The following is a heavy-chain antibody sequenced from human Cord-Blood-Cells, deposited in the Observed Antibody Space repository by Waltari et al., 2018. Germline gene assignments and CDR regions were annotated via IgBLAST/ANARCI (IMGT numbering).Heavy chain of an antibody. CDR2: INHSGST. CDR1: GGSFGGYY. CDR3: ARDRARVVPAARRGIGNWFDP. J-gene: IGHJ5*02. V-gene: IGHV4-34*01. Sequence: QVQLQQWGAGLLKPSETLSLTCAVYGGSFGGYYWSWIRQPPGHGLEWIGEINHSGSTNYNPSLKSRVTISVDTSKNQFSLKLSSVTAADTAVYYCARDRARVVPAARRGIGNWFDPWGQGTLVTVSS. D-gene: IGHD2-2*01.